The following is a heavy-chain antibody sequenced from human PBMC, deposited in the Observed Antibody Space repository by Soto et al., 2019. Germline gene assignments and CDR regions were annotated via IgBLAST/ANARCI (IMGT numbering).Heavy chain of an antibody. D-gene: IGHD1-20*01. J-gene: IGHJ6*02. CDR1: GGSISSYY. CDR3: ARYKSNYYYGMDV. Sequence: SETLSLTCAVSGGSISSYYWSWIRQPPGKGLEWIGYIYYSGITNYNPSLKSRVTISVDTSKNQFSLKLSSVTAADTAVYYCARYKSNYYYGMDVWGQGTMVTVSS. V-gene: IGHV4-59*01. CDR2: IYYSGIT.